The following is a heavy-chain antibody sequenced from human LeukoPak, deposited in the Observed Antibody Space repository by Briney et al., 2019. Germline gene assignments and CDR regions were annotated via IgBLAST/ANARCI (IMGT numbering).Heavy chain of an antibody. CDR1: GYTFTGYY. CDR2: INPNSGDT. V-gene: IGHV1-2*02. CDR3: ARGGYSGFSFDY. J-gene: IGHJ4*02. Sequence: GASVKVSCKASGYTFTGYYMHWVRQTPGQGLEWMGEINPNSGDTNYLQKFQGRVTMTRDTSIATVFMNLSRLGFDDTALYYCARGGYSGFSFDYWGQGTLVTVSS. D-gene: IGHD5-12*01.